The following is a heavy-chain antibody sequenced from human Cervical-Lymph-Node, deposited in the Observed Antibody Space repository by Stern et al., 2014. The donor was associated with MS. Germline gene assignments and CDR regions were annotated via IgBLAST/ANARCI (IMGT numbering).Heavy chain of an antibody. V-gene: IGHV4-31*03. Sequence: QVQLVQSGPGLVKPSQTLSLTCTVSGGSISSGGYYWSWIRQHPGKGLEWIGYIYYSGSTYYNPSLKSRVTISVDTSKNQFSLKLSSVTAADTAVYYCARVEYYYDSSGYPVGYFDYWGQGTLVTVSS. D-gene: IGHD3-22*01. CDR2: IYYSGST. J-gene: IGHJ4*02. CDR1: GGSISSGGYY. CDR3: ARVEYYYDSSGYPVGYFDY.